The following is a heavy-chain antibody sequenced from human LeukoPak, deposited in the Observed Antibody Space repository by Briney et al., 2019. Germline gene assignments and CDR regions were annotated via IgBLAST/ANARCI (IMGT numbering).Heavy chain of an antibody. D-gene: IGHD5-24*01. Sequence: GGSLRLSCVASGFPFSSYWMTWVRQAPGKGLEWVANIKQDGSKKSYVDSVKGRFTIFRDNAKNSLYLQMNNLRAEDTAIYYCTRVGYIDEGIDYWGQGTLVTVSS. CDR3: TRVGYIDEGIDY. CDR1: GFPFSSYW. CDR2: IKQDGSKK. V-gene: IGHV3-7*04. J-gene: IGHJ4*02.